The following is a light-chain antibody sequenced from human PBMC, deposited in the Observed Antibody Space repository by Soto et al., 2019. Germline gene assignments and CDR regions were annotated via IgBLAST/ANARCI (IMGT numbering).Light chain of an antibody. CDR2: GAS. CDR3: QQHGSSLT. CDR1: QSVSASY. J-gene: IGKJ3*01. V-gene: IGKV3-20*01. Sequence: EIVLTQSPGTLSLSPGERATLSCRASQSVSASYLAWYQQKPGQAPRLLIYGASSRASDIPDRFSGSGSGTDFTLTISRLESEDFAVYYCQQHGSSLTFGPGTKVDFK.